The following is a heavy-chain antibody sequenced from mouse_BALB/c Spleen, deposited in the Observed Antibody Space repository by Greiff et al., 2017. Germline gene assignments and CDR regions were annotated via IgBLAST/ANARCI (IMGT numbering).Heavy chain of an antibody. Sequence: QVQLQQSGAELVRPGASVKLSCKASGYTFTSYWINWVKQRPGQGLEWIGNIYPSDSYTNYNQKFKDKATLTVDKSSSTAYMQLSSPTSEDSAVYYCTRLHYGNADWYFDVWGAGTTVTVSS. CDR2: IYPSDSYT. J-gene: IGHJ1*01. CDR3: TRLHYGNADWYFDV. CDR1: GYTFTSYW. D-gene: IGHD2-1*01. V-gene: IGHV1-69*02.